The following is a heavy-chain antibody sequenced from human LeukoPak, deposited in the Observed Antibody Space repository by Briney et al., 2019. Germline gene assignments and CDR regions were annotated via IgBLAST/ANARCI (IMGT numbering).Heavy chain of an antibody. J-gene: IGHJ4*02. D-gene: IGHD3-22*01. CDR3: ARPATDYYASSGTAFDY. CDR2: INPNSGGT. Sequence: ASVKVSCKASGDTFTCYYMQGVRQAPGQGLERMGRINPNSGGTTYAQKFQGRVTMTRDTSISTAYMELSRLRSDDTAVYYCARPATDYYASSGTAFDYWGQGTLVTVSS. CDR1: GDTFTCYY. V-gene: IGHV1-2*06.